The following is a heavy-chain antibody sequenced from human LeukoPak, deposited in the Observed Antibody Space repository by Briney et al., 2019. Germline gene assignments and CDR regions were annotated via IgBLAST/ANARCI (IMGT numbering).Heavy chain of an antibody. CDR2: INHSGST. CDR3: ARARSSGWYPINWFDP. CDR1: GGSFSGYY. V-gene: IGHV4-34*01. Sequence: PSETLSLTCAVYGGSFSGYYWSWIRQPPGKGLEWIGEINHSGSTNYNPSLKSRVTISVDTSKNQFSLKLSSVTAADTAVYYCARARSSGWYPINWFDPWGQGTLVTASS. D-gene: IGHD6-19*01. J-gene: IGHJ5*02.